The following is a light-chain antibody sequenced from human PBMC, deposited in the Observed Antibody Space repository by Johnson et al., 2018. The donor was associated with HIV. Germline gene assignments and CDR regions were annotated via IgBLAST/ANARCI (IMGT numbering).Light chain of an antibody. Sequence: QSVLTQPPSVSAAPGQKVTISCSGSSSNIGNNYVSWYQQLPGTAPKLLIYDNNKRPSGIPDRFSGSKSGTSVTLAITGLQTGDEADYYCGTWDSSLSYVFGTGTKVTVL. CDR3: GTWDSSLSYV. V-gene: IGLV1-51*01. CDR1: SSNIGNNY. CDR2: DNN. J-gene: IGLJ1*01.